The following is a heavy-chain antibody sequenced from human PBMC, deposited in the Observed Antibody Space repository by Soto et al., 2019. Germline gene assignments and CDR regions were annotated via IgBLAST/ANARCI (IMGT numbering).Heavy chain of an antibody. CDR3: ARVTHYDFWSGFDY. CDR1: GGSISSYY. CDR2: IYYSGST. D-gene: IGHD3-3*01. V-gene: IGHV4-59*01. Sequence: QVQLQESGPGLVKPSETLSLTCTVSGGSISSYYWSWIRQPPGKGLEWIGYIYYSGSTNYNPSLKSRVTISVDTSKNQFSLKLSSVPAADTAVYYCARVTHYDFWSGFDYWGQGTLVTVSS. J-gene: IGHJ4*02.